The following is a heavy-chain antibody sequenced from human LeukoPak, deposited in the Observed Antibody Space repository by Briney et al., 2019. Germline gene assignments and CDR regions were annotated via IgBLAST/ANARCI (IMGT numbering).Heavy chain of an antibody. D-gene: IGHD3-3*01. CDR3: ARRHITIFGVVMDH. Sequence: PSETLSLTCTVSGGSISSYYWGWIRQPPGKGLEWIGYIYYSGSTNYNPSLKSRVTISVDTSKNQFSLKLSSVTAADTAVYYCARRHITIFGVVMDHWGQGTLVTVSS. J-gene: IGHJ4*02. CDR1: GGSISSYY. V-gene: IGHV4-59*01. CDR2: IYYSGST.